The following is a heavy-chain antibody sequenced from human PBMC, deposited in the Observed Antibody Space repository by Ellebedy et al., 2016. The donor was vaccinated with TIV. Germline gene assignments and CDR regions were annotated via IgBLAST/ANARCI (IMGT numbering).Heavy chain of an antibody. V-gene: IGHV4-34*01. CDR1: GGSFGDFY. Sequence: MPSETLSLTCAVYGGSFGDFYWSWIRYPPWKGLEWIGDVTHSGSTNHNPSLKSRFTISVDTSKNQFSLKLSSVTAADTAVFYCARRSSYGSGRKYFDYWGQGILVTVSS. CDR3: ARRSSYGSGRKYFDY. J-gene: IGHJ4*02. D-gene: IGHD3-10*01. CDR2: VTHSGST.